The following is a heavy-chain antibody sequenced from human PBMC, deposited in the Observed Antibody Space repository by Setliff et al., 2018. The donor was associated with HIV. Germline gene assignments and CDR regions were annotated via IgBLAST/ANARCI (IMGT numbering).Heavy chain of an antibody. CDR2: IYYTGNT. D-gene: IGHD3-22*01. Sequence: PSETLSLTCAVSGGSISSSNWWSWVRQPPGKGLEWIGEIYYTGNTNYNPSLKSRVGISVDKSKNQFSLKLNSVTAADTAMYYCARRGDSSGYYDAFDVWGQGTKVT. J-gene: IGHJ3*01. CDR3: ARRGDSSGYYDAFDV. CDR1: GGSISSSNW. V-gene: IGHV4-4*02.